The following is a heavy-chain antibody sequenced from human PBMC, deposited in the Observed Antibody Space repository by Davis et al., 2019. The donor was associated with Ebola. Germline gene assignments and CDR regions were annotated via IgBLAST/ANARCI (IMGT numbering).Heavy chain of an antibody. CDR1: RYTFTRYA. J-gene: IGHJ5*02. CDR3: ARGERITMIVVVMAGFDP. V-gene: IGHV1-3*01. D-gene: IGHD3-22*01. Sequence: ASVNVSCKASRYTFTRYAMHWVRQAPGQRLEWMGWINAGNGNTKYSQKFQGRVTITRDTSASTAYMELSSLRSEDTAVYYCARGERITMIVVVMAGFDPWSKGTLVTVSS. CDR2: INAGNGNT.